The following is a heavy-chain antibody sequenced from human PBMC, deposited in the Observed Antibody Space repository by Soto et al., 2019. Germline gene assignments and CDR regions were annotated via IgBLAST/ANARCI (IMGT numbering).Heavy chain of an antibody. CDR1: GLSFSDYA. CDR3: ARDLWSGYCDYFDY. Sequence: EVQLVESGGGLVQPGGSLRLSCAVSGLSFSDYAMVWVRQAPGKGLEFISYITHTGGNTYYADSVRGRFTTSRDNARNSLFLQMNSLREEDTAVYYCARDLWSGYCDYFDYWGQGTLVTVSS. V-gene: IGHV3-48*02. CDR2: ITHTGGNT. J-gene: IGHJ4*02. D-gene: IGHD3-3*01.